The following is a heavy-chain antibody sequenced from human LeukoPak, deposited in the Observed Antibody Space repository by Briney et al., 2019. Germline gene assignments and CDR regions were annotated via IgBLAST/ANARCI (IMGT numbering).Heavy chain of an antibody. CDR2: ISGSGGST. CDR1: VFTFSSYP. D-gene: IGHD6-13*01. CDR3: AIYSSSVFLRTADY. Sequence: PGGSLRLSCAASVFTFSSYPMSWVRQAPWKGLEWVLDISGSGGSTYYADSVKGRFTISRDNSKNTLYLQMNSLRAEDTAVYYCAIYSSSVFLRTADYWGQGTLVTVSS. V-gene: IGHV3-23*01. J-gene: IGHJ4*02.